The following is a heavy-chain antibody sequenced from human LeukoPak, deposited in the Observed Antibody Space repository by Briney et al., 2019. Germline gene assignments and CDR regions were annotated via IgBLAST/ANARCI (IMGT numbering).Heavy chain of an antibody. CDR3: AGRQYSYDNSGFYYNFDY. D-gene: IGHD3-22*01. V-gene: IGHV1-2*02. J-gene: IGHJ4*02. CDR1: GYTFTGYY. Sequence: ASVKVSCKASGYTFTGYYMHWVRQAPGQGLEWMGWINPNSGGTNYAQKFQGRVTMTRDTSIDTAYMELSSLRSEDTAVYYCAGRQYSYDNSGFYYNFDYWGQGTLVTVSS. CDR2: INPNSGGT.